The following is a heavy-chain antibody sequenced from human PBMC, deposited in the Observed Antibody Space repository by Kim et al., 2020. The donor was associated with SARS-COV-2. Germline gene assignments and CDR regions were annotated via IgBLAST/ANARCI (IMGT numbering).Heavy chain of an antibody. J-gene: IGHJ4*02. CDR3: ARETSVAGVLGF. V-gene: IGHV4-31*03. Sequence: SETLSLTCSVSGTAITSGAYFWTWIRQVPGKGLEWLGYIDYTGKSFYSPSLNSRVSISVDTSENQFSLILSSVTAADTAIYYCARETSVAGVLGFWGQGTPVTVTS. D-gene: IGHD6-19*01. CDR2: IDYTGKS. CDR1: GTAITSGAYF.